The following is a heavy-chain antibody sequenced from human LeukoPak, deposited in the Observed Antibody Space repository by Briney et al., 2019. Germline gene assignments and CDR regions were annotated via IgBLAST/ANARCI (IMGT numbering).Heavy chain of an antibody. V-gene: IGHV3-23*01. D-gene: IGHD6-6*01. J-gene: IGHJ6*03. Sequence: GGSLRLSCAASGFTLSSYAMSWVRQGPGKGLEWVSAISVSGNTYHADSVKGRFTISRDSYKNTLYLQMNSLRAEDTAVYYCASGRGSSSSGYYYGYYYMDVWGKGTTVTVSS. CDR2: ISVSGNT. CDR1: GFTLSSYA. CDR3: ASGRGSSSSGYYYGYYYMDV.